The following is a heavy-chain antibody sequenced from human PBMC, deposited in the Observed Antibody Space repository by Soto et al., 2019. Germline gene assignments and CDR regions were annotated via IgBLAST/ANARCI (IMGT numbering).Heavy chain of an antibody. CDR3: VKDIFGVVITGAFDI. D-gene: IGHD3-3*02. CDR1: GFTFSSYA. Sequence: PGGSLRLSCAASGFTFSSYAMSWVRQAPGKGLEWVSAISGSGGSTYYADSVKGRFTVSRDNSKNTLYLQMNSLRAEDTAVYYCVKDIFGVVITGAFDIWGQGTMVTV. V-gene: IGHV3-23*01. J-gene: IGHJ3*02. CDR2: ISGSGGST.